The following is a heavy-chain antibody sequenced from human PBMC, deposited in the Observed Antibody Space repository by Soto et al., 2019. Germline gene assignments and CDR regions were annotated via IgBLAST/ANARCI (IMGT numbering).Heavy chain of an antibody. J-gene: IGHJ4*02. CDR3: AKGGGGYSDGYLDY. CDR1: GFTFSSYA. V-gene: IGHV3-23*01. D-gene: IGHD5-18*01. CDR2: ISGSGGST. Sequence: GGSLRPSCAASGFTFSSYAMSWVRQARGKGLEWVSAISGSGGSTYYADSVKGRFTISRDNSKNTLYLQMNSLRAEDTAIYYCAKGGGGYSDGYLDYWGQGTLVTVSS.